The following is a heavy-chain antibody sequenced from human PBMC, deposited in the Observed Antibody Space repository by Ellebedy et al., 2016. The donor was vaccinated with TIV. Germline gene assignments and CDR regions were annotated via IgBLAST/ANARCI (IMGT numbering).Heavy chain of an antibody. CDR1: GYTFTGYY. J-gene: IGHJ5*02. V-gene: IGHV1-2*02. CDR3: ARDWSGHYGSGSYSAFEWGFWFDP. D-gene: IGHD3-10*01. Sequence: AASVKVSCKASGYTFTGYYMHWVRQAPGQGLEWMGWINPNSGGTNYAQKFQGRVTMTRDTSISTAYMELSRLRSDDTAVYYCARDWSGHYGSGSYSAFEWGFWFDPWGQGTLVTVSS. CDR2: INPNSGGT.